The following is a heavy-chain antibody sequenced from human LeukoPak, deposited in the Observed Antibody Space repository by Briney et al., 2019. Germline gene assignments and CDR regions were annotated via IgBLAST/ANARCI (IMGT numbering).Heavy chain of an antibody. J-gene: IGHJ5*02. V-gene: IGHV3-74*01. CDR1: GFTFSSYW. CDR3: ARDAMGGSGYDWFDP. Sequence: GGSLRLSCAASGFTFSSYWMHWVRQAPGKGLVWVSRINSDGSTTSYADSVKGRFTISRDNAKNTLYLQMNSLRAEDTAVYYCARDAMGGSGYDWFDPWGQGTLVTVSS. CDR2: INSDGSTT. D-gene: IGHD3-22*01.